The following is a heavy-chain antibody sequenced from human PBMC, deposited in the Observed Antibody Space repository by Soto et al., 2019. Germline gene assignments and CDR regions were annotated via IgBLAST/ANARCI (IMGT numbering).Heavy chain of an antibody. V-gene: IGHV3-30*18. Sequence: GGSLRLSCAASGFTFSSYGMHWVRQAPGKGLEWVAVISYDGSNKYYADSVKGRFTISRDNSKNTLYLQMNSLRAEDTAVYYCAKDSDYYDSSGYGIFDYWGQGT. CDR2: ISYDGSNK. J-gene: IGHJ4*02. CDR1: GFTFSSYG. D-gene: IGHD3-22*01. CDR3: AKDSDYYDSSGYGIFDY.